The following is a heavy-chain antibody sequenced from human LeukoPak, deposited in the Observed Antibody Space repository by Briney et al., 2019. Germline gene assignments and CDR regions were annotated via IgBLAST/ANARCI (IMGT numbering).Heavy chain of an antibody. CDR2: IYPGDSDT. D-gene: IGHD2/OR15-2a*01. V-gene: IGHV5-51*01. CDR1: GYSFSTYW. Sequence: GESLKISCKGSGYSFSTYWIGWVRQMPGKGLEWMGIIYPGDSDTRYSPSFQGQVTISADKSITTAYLQWSSLRASGTAMYYCARPANRGDAFDIWGQGTMVTVSS. CDR3: ARPANRGDAFDI. J-gene: IGHJ3*02.